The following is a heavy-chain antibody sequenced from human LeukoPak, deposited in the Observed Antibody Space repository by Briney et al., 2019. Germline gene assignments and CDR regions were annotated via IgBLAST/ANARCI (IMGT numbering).Heavy chain of an antibody. CDR3: AKDRDYGGNPSDY. Sequence: GGSLRLSCAASGFIFSNYAMSWVRQAPGKGPEWVSGISGGGGGTYYADSVKGRFTISRANSKNTLYLQMNSLRAEDTAVYYCAKDRDYGGNPSDYWGQGTLVTVSS. J-gene: IGHJ4*02. CDR2: ISGGGGGT. CDR1: GFIFSNYA. D-gene: IGHD4-23*01. V-gene: IGHV3-23*01.